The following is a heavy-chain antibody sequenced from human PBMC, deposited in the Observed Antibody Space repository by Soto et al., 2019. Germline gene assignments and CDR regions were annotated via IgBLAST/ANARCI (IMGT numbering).Heavy chain of an antibody. CDR2: ISGSGGST. V-gene: IGHV3-23*01. D-gene: IGHD2-2*01. Sequence: QTGGSLRLSCAASGFTFSSYAMSWVRQAPGKGLEWVSAISGSGGSTYYADSVKGRFTISRDNSKNTLYLQMNSLRAEDTAVYYCAKFKWESTSCLPHWGQGTLVTVSS. CDR3: AKFKWESTSCLPH. J-gene: IGHJ4*02. CDR1: GFTFSSYA.